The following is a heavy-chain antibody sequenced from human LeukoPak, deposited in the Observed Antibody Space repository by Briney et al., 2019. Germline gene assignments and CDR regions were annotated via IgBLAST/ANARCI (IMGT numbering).Heavy chain of an antibody. CDR3: LGGKASGAYSGYGLDAFDI. V-gene: IGHV3-33*01. Sequence: GGSLRLSCAASGFTFRSYGMHWVRQAPGKGLEWVAVIWGDGSTKHYADSVKGRFTISRDNSKNTLYLQMNSLRAEDTAGYYCLGGKASGAYSGYGLDAFDIWGQGTMVTVSS. CDR1: GFTFRSYG. CDR2: IWGDGSTK. J-gene: IGHJ3*02. D-gene: IGHD5-12*01.